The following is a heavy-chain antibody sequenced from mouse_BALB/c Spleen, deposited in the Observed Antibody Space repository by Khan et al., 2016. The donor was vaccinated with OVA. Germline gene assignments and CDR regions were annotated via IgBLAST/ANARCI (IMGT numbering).Heavy chain of an antibody. CDR1: GFTFSSYA. CDR3: TRPPITTVVATSYWFFDV. J-gene: IGHJ1*01. V-gene: IGHV5-9-3*01. D-gene: IGHD1-1*01. CDR2: ISSGGNYT. Sequence: EVELVESGGGLVKPGGSLKLSCAASGFTFSSYAMSWVRQTPEKRLEWVATISSGGNYTYYPDSVKGRFTISRDNAKNTLYLQMSSLRSEDTAMDDCTRPPITTVVATSYWFFDVWGAGTTVTVSS.